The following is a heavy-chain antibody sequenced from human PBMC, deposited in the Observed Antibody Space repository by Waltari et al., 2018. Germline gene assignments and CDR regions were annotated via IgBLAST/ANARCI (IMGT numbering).Heavy chain of an antibody. D-gene: IGHD6-19*01. CDR1: GFTFSPYG. V-gene: IGHV3-21*01. CDR3: ARIPVAGQWYFDL. CDR2: ISRDSVYI. J-gene: IGHJ2*01. Sequence: EVQLVESGGGLVKPGGSLRLSCAASGFTFSPYGMTWVRQAPGKGLEWVSSISRDSVYIYYADSLKGRFTISRDNAKNSLYLQMNSLRAEDTAVYHCARIPVAGQWYFDLWGRGTLVTVSS.